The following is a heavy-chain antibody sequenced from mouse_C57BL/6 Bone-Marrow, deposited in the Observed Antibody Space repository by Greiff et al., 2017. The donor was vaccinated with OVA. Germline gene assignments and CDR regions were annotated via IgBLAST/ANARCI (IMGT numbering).Heavy chain of an antibody. J-gene: IGHJ4*01. CDR2: IDPENGDT. Sequence: VQLKQSGAELVRPGASVKLSCTASGFNIKDDYMHWVKQRPEQGLEWIGWIDPENGDTEYASKFQGKATITADPSSNTAYLQLSSLTSEDTAVYYCTTPAVVATGDYAMDYWGQGTSVTVSS. CDR3: TTPAVVATGDYAMDY. V-gene: IGHV14-4*01. D-gene: IGHD1-1*01. CDR1: GFNIKDDY.